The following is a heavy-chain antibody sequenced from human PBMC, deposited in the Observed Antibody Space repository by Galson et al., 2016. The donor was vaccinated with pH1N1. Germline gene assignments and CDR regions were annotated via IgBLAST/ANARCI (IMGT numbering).Heavy chain of an antibody. CDR2: ISDSGSGT. CDR1: GFTFGRSA. V-gene: IGHV3-23*01. D-gene: IGHD3-22*01. Sequence: SLRLSCAVSGFTFGRSAMSWVRQAPGKGLEWLSGISDSGSGTYYADSVEGRFSISRDSSGNTLYLQMNSLRVDDTATYYCAKHASGNYYDPGGYGALDYWGQGTLVTVSS. CDR3: AKHASGNYYDPGGYGALDY. J-gene: IGHJ4*02.